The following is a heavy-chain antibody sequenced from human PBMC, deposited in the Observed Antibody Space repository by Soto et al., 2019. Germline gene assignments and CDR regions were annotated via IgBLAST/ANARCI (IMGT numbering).Heavy chain of an antibody. CDR3: ASPSNYYDSSGYYYEAFDY. Sequence: SVKVSCKASGGTFSSYAISGVRQAPGQGLEWMGGIIPIFGTANYAQKFQGRVTITADESTSTAYMELSSLRSEDTAVYYCASPSNYYDSSGYYYEAFDYWGQGTLVTVPQ. CDR2: IIPIFGTA. CDR1: GGTFSSYA. J-gene: IGHJ4*02. V-gene: IGHV1-69*13. D-gene: IGHD3-22*01.